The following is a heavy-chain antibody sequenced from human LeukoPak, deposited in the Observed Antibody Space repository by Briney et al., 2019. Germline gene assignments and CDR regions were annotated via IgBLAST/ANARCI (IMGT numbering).Heavy chain of an antibody. J-gene: IGHJ6*03. CDR2: INHSGST. CDR1: GGSFSGYY. V-gene: IGHV4-34*01. Sequence: PSETLSLTCAVYGGSFSGYYWSWIRQPPGKGLEWIGEINHSGSTNYNPSLKSRVTISVDTSKNQFSLKLSSVAAADTAVYYCARARPVTMVRGVTLRETYYYYYMDVWGKGTTVTVSS. D-gene: IGHD3-10*01. CDR3: ARARPVTMVRGVTLRETYYYYYMDV.